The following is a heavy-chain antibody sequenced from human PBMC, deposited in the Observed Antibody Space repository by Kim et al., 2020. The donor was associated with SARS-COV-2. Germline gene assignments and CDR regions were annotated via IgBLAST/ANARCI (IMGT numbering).Heavy chain of an antibody. Sequence: SETLSLTCAVYGGSFSGYHWSWIRQPPGKGLEWIGEIKHSGSTNYNPSLKSRVTMSVDTSKSQFSLKLRSVTAADTAVYYCARGMAGVVPSPILGIGPHYDYYAMDVWGQGTTVTVSS. D-gene: IGHD2-2*02. CDR3: ARGMAGVVPSPILGIGPHYDYYAMDV. CDR1: GGSFSGYH. V-gene: IGHV4-34*01. J-gene: IGHJ6*02. CDR2: IKHSGST.